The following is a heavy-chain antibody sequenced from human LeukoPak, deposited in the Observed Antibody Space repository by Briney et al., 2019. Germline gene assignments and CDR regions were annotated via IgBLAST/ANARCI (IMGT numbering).Heavy chain of an antibody. CDR1: GYTFSSYS. V-gene: IGHV3-21*04. J-gene: IGHJ4*02. CDR2: ISSSSSYI. Sequence: GGSLRLSCAASGYTFSSYSMNWVRQAPGKGLEWVSSISSSSSYIYYADSVKGRFTISRDNSRNTVYLQMTSLRAEDTAVYYCASRGHVGSGTYSPYDYWGQGTLVTVSS. CDR3: ASRGHVGSGTYSPYDY. D-gene: IGHD3-10*01.